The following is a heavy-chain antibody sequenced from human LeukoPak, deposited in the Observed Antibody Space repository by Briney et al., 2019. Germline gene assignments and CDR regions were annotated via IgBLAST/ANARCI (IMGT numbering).Heavy chain of an antibody. CDR1: GGSFSGYY. CDR3: ARGTLHMVRGVIAPYYYMDV. CDR2: INHSGST. J-gene: IGHJ6*03. V-gene: IGHV4-34*01. Sequence: SETLSLTCAVYGGSFSGYYWSWIRQPPGKGLEWIGEINHSGSTNYNPSLKSRVTISVDTSKNQFSLKLSSVTAADTAVYYCARGTLHMVRGVIAPYYYMDVWGKGTTVTVSS. D-gene: IGHD3-10*01.